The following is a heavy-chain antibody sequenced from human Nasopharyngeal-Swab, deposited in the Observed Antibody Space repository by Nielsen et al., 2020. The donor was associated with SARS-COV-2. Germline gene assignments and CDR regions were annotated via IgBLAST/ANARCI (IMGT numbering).Heavy chain of an antibody. D-gene: IGHD2-21*02. J-gene: IGHJ4*02. CDR2: ISYDGSNK. CDR1: GFTFSSYG. Sequence: GGSLRLSCEASGFTFSSYGMHWGRQAPGKGLEWVAVISYDGSNKYYADSVKGRFTISRDNSKNTLYLQMNSLRAEDTAVYYCAREGDIVVVTALDYWGQGTLVTVSS. V-gene: IGHV3-30*03. CDR3: AREGDIVVVTALDY.